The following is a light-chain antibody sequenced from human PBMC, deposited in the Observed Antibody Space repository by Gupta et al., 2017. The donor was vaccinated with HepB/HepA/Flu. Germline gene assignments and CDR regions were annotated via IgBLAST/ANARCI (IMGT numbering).Light chain of an antibody. CDR2: GGS. J-gene: IGKJ5*01. CDR1: QSLQKNNGRTY. Sequence: DIVMTQSPFSLPVTPGESASISCRSSQSLQKNNGRTYLDWYLQKPGQSPQLLIYGGSNRASGVPDRFSGRGSGTDFTLNISGVEAADVGIYYCMQLIDHPVTFGQGTRLE. V-gene: IGKV2-28*01. CDR3: MQLIDHPVT.